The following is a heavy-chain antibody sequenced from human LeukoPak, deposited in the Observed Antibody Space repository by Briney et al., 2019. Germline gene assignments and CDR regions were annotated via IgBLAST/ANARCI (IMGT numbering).Heavy chain of an antibody. CDR3: ARDGIAAAGAVAPFDY. J-gene: IGHJ4*02. Sequence: SGGSLRLSCAASGFTFSSYSMSWVRQAPGKGLEWVSSISSSSSYIYYADSVKGRFTISRDNAKNSLYLQMNSLRAEDTAVYYCARDGIAAAGAVAPFDYWGQGTLVTVSS. V-gene: IGHV3-21*01. CDR2: ISSSSSYI. CDR1: GFTFSSYS. D-gene: IGHD6-13*01.